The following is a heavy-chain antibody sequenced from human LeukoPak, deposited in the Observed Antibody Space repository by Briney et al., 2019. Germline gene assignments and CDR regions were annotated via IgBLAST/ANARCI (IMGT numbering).Heavy chain of an antibody. CDR2: IYSGGGT. J-gene: IGHJ4*02. D-gene: IGHD3-22*01. Sequence: GGSLRLSCAASGFTVSNTYMSWVRQAPGKGLEWVSIIYSGGGTRYADSVKGRFTISRDNSKNTLYLQMNSLRAEDTAVYYCAKKIGIGYDSSGYYVDYWGQGTLVTVSS. V-gene: IGHV3-53*01. CDR3: AKKIGIGYDSSGYYVDY. CDR1: GFTVSNTY.